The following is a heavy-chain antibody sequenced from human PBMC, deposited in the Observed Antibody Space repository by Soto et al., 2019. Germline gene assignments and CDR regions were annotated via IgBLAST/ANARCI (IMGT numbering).Heavy chain of an antibody. CDR2: MNPESGST. V-gene: IGHV1-8*01. D-gene: IGHD3-10*01. CDR3: ARSGRGSNVNFDY. J-gene: IGHJ4*02. CDR1: GYSFTSYD. Sequence: QVQLVQSGAEVRTPGASVKVSCKASGYSFTSYDINWVRQATGQGPEWMGWMNPESGSTGYVQKFQGRGTMTRNTATSTAYMELSSLRSEDTAVYYCARSGRGSNVNFDYWGQGSLVTVSS.